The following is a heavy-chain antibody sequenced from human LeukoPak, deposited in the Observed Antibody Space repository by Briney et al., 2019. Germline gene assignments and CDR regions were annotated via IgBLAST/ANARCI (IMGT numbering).Heavy chain of an antibody. CDR2: INHSGST. J-gene: IGHJ2*01. CDR3: AREYSYTKSFDL. D-gene: IGHD5-18*01. Sequence: SETLSLTCAVYGGSFSGYYWSWIRQPPGKGLEWIGEINHSGSTNYNPSLKSRVTMSVDTSKNQFSLKLSSVTAADTAVYYCAREYSYTKSFDLWGRGTLVTVSS. V-gene: IGHV4-34*01. CDR1: GGSFSGYY.